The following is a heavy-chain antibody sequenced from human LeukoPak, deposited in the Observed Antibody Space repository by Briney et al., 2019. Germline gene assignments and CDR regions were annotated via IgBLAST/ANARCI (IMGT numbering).Heavy chain of an antibody. J-gene: IGHJ4*02. CDR3: TRESGSYHGNDY. CDR2: INPNNGAT. CDR1: VYIFTGYY. D-gene: IGHD1-26*01. Sequence: ASVKVSCKASVYIFTGYYMHWVRQAPGQGLEWMGRINPNNGATNYAQKFQGRVTITGDTSINTAYMELSSLRSDDTAVYYCTRESGSYHGNDYWGQGTLVTVSS. V-gene: IGHV1-2*06.